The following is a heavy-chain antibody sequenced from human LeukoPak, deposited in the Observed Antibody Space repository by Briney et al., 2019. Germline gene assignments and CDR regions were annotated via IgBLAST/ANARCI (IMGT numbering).Heavy chain of an antibody. CDR1: GFTYSDYY. CDR2: ISSSSSYT. J-gene: IGHJ4*02. Sequence: PGPSLRLSCAASGFTYSDYYMSWIRQAPGNGLEWVSYISSSSSYTNYADSVKGRFTISRDNAKNSLYLQMNSLRAEDTAVYYCARVDCSGGSCYGPPDYWGQGTLVTVSS. CDR3: ARVDCSGGSCYGPPDY. V-gene: IGHV3-11*05. D-gene: IGHD2-15*01.